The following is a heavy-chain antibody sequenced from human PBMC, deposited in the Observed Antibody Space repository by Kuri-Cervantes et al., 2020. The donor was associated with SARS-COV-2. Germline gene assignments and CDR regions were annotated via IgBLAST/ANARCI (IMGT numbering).Heavy chain of an antibody. V-gene: IGHV1-69*13. J-gene: IGHJ5*02. D-gene: IGHD1-1*01. CDR2: IIPIFGSA. Sequence: SVKVSCKASGGTFRGYAVSWVRQAPGQGLEYMGGIIPIFGSANYAQKFEGRVTITADESTTIVYMEQSGLTSEDTAVYYCAIRQNWNVGENWFDPWGPGTLVTVSS. CDR1: GGTFRGYA. CDR3: AIRQNWNVGENWFDP.